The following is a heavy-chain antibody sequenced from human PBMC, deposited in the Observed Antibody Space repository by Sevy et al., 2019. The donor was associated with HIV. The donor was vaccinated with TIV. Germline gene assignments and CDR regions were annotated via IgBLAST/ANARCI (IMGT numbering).Heavy chain of an antibody. CDR3: SRAITHITLNRVVTPYYFDY. D-gene: IGHD2-15*01. V-gene: IGHV3-49*03. J-gene: IGHJ4*02. CDR1: GFTFGDYN. CDR2: IRTKTYGGKT. Sequence: GGSLRLSCTASGFTFGDYNINWLRQAPGKGLEWVGFIRTKTYGGKTENAASVKGRLTISRDDSKSIAYLQMNSLKTEDTAVYYCSRAITHITLNRVVTPYYFDYWGQGTLVTVSS.